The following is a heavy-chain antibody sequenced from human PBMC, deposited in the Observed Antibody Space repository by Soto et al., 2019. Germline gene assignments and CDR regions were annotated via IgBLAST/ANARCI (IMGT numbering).Heavy chain of an antibody. V-gene: IGHV5-51*01. Sequence: PGASLKISCEASGYSFVIYWIGWVRQMPGKGLDWMGIIYPDDSEVRYSPSFQGQVTISVDMSITTAYLQWSSLQASDTAMYYCARQAYYYDSGTYTDTFDMWGQGTMVTVSS. CDR2: IYPDDSEV. CDR1: GYSFVIYW. CDR3: ARQAYYYDSGTYTDTFDM. J-gene: IGHJ3*02. D-gene: IGHD3-10*01.